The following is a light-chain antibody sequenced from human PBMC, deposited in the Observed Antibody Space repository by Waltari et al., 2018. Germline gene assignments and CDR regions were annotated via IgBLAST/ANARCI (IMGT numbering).Light chain of an antibody. J-gene: IGLJ2*01. CDR3: NSRDNSINLRV. CDR2: GRN. Sequence: SSELTQDPAVSVALGQTVRITCQGDSLRTYYGSWYQQKPGQAPILIVYGRNNRPSGIPDRFSGSSSGNTASLTIAGAQAEDEAVYYYNSRDNSINLRVFGGGTKLTVL. V-gene: IGLV3-19*01. CDR1: SLRTYY.